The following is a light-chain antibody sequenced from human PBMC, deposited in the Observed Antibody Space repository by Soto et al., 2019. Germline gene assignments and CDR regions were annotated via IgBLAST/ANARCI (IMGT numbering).Light chain of an antibody. J-gene: IGKJ1*01. V-gene: IGKV2-30*01. Sequence: DAVLTQSPLSLPVTLGQPAAISCRSSQSLVYSNGNAYLIWFQQRPGQSPRRLIYQVSTRDAGVPDRFSGRGSGTYFTLTISRVEAEDVGLYYCMQGTHWPWTFGQGTQVEIK. CDR3: MQGTHWPWT. CDR1: QSLVYSNGNAY. CDR2: QVS.